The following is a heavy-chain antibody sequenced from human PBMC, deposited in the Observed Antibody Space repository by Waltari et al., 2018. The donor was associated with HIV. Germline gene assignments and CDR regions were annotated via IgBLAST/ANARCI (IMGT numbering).Heavy chain of an antibody. CDR2: INKDSSER. CDR1: GFPFGSFS. J-gene: IGHJ4*02. V-gene: IGHV3-7*03. Sequence: EVQLVESGGGLVQPGGSRQLSCLTSGFPFGSFSMSWVRQAPGKGLEWVANINKDSSERKYVDSVKGRFTIYRDNANNSLFLYVSSLRTEDTALYYCAREVSGSPYYFNYWGQ. CDR3: AREVSGSPYYFNY. D-gene: IGHD6-19*01.